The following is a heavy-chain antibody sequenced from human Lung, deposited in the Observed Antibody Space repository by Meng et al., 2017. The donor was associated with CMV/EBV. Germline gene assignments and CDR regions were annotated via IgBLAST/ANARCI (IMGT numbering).Heavy chain of an antibody. J-gene: IGHJ5*02. D-gene: IGHD2-8*01. CDR3: ARVWANGEGWFDP. Sequence: LPQSVPGSVKPSGSPSLTCTVFGGSIRSSSSYWGWIRQPPGKGLEWIGNIYYSGLTSYNPSLKSRVTISVDTSKNQFSLKLSSVTAADTAVFYCARVWANGEGWFDPWGQGTLVTVSS. CDR2: IYYSGLT. CDR1: GGSIRSSSSY. V-gene: IGHV4-39*07.